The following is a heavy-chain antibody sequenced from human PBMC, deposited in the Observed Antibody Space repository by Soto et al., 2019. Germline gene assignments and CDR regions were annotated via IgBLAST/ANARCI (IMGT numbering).Heavy chain of an antibody. V-gene: IGHV3-72*01. J-gene: IGHJ5*01. CDR2: TRNKANSYTT. D-gene: IGHD3-10*01. CDR3: VRGPYYYGSGSYQYWFDP. CDR1: GFTFSDND. Sequence: PGGSLRLSCAASGFTFSDNDVDWVRQTPGKGLEWVGRTRNKANSYTTEYAASVKGRFTISRDDSKNSLYLQMNSLKTEDTAVYYCVRGPYYYGSGSYQYWFDPWGQGTMVTVSS.